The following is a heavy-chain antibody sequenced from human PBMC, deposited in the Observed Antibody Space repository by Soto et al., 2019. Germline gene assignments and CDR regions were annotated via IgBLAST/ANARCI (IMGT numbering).Heavy chain of an antibody. CDR2: IYYSGST. J-gene: IGHJ6*02. V-gene: IGHV4-39*01. Sequence: PSETLSLTCTVSGGSISSSSYYWGWIRQPPGKGLEWIGSIYYSGSTYYNPSLKSRVTISVDTSKNQFSLKLSSVTAADTAVYYCARHPMSNSYGLRYYYGMDVWGQGTTVTVSS. D-gene: IGHD5-18*01. CDR3: ARHPMSNSYGLRYYYGMDV. CDR1: GGSISSSSYY.